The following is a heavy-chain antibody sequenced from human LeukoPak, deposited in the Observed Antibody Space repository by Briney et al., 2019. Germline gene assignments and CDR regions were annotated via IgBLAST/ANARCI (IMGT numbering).Heavy chain of an antibody. CDR2: ISAYNGNT. V-gene: IGHV1-18*01. J-gene: IGHJ6*03. CDR1: GYTFTSYG. Sequence: ASVKVSCKASGYTFTSYGISWVRQAPGQGLEWMGWISAYNGNTNYAQKLQGRVTMTTDTSTSTAYMELRSLRSDDTAVYYCARDEWYCSGGSCYSPVYYYYYMDVWGKGTTVTVSS. CDR3: ARDEWYCSGGSCYSPVYYYYYMDV. D-gene: IGHD2-15*01.